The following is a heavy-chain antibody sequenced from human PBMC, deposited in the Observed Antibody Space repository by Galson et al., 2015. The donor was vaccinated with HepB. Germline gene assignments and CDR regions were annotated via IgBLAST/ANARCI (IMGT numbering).Heavy chain of an antibody. CDR3: ARYCYDMATGDFAY. Sequence: SVKVSCKASGGSFRRYTIAWVRQAPGQGLEWMGGILPILGTANYAQKFQGRVTITADESTSTAYMEASSLRSEDTAVYYCARYCYDMATGDFAYWGQGTVVTVS. CDR1: GGSFRRYT. J-gene: IGHJ4*02. CDR2: ILPILGTA. V-gene: IGHV1-69*13. D-gene: IGHD7-27*01.